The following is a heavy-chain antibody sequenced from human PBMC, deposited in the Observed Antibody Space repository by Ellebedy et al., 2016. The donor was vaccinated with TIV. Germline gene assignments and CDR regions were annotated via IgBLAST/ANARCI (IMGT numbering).Heavy chain of an antibody. Sequence: AASVTVSCKASGCAFTDSYMHWVRHPPGQGLEWMGWINPNSGSTNYAQKFQGWVTITRDTSITTAYMELRRLRSEDTAVYSCASRGVPLGYCSGDSCLETYYYYGMDVWGQGTTVTVSS. D-gene: IGHD2-15*01. J-gene: IGHJ6*02. CDR2: INPNSGST. V-gene: IGHV1-2*04. CDR3: ASRGVPLGYCSGDSCLETYYYYGMDV. CDR1: GCAFTDSY.